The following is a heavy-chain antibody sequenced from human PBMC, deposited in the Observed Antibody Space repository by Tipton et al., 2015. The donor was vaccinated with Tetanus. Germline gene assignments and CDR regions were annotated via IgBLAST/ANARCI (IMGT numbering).Heavy chain of an antibody. CDR1: GFTFSDYY. CDR2: ISSSGSTI. V-gene: IGHV3-11*01. J-gene: IGHJ2*01. Sequence: SLRLSCAASGFTFSDYYMSWIRQAPGKGLEWVSYISSSGSTIYYADSVKGRFTISRDNAKNSPYLQMNSLRAEDTAVYYCARDSAYSSSYDWYFDLWGRGTLVTVSS. CDR3: ARDSAYSSSYDWYFDL. D-gene: IGHD6-6*01.